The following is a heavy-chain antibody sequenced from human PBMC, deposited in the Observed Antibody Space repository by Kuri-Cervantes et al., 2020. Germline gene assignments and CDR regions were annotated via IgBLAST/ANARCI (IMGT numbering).Heavy chain of an antibody. V-gene: IGHV4-31*03. CDR1: GGSTIGSGYY. Sequence: SETLSLTCTVSGGSTIGSGYYWSGIRQHPGKGLEWIGYIYYRRSTYYNPSLKTRVTISVDTSKNQFSLKLSSVTAAYTTVYYCARGAFGELFQGGYFDYWGQGTLVTVSS. D-gene: IGHD3-10*01. CDR2: IYYRRST. J-gene: IGHJ4*02. CDR3: ARGAFGELFQGGYFDY.